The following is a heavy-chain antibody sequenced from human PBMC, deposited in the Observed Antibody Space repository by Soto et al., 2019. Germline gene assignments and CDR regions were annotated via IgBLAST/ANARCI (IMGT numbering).Heavy chain of an antibody. J-gene: IGHJ4*02. CDR1: GFTFSSYA. D-gene: IGHD3-3*01. V-gene: IGHV3-23*01. CDR3: AKAGEIFGVVTPFDS. Sequence: EVQLLESGGGLVQPGGSLRLSCAASGFTFSSYAMSWVRQAPGKGLEWVSAISGSGGSTYYADSVKGRFTISRDNSKNTLYLQMNSRRAEDTAVYYCAKAGEIFGVVTPFDSWGQGTLVNVSS. CDR2: ISGSGGST.